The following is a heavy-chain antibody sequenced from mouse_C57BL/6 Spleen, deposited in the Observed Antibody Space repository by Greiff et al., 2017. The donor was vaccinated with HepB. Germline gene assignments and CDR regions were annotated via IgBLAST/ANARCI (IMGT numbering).Heavy chain of an antibody. CDR2: IYPGDGDT. D-gene: IGHD2-4*01. Sequence: VKLQESGAELVKPGASVKISCKASGYAFSSYWMNWVKQRPGKGLEWIGQIYPGDGDTNYNGKFKGKATLTADKSSSTAYMQLSSLTSEDSAVYFCARWGLRRDSWFAYWGQGTLVTVSA. V-gene: IGHV1-80*01. CDR3: ARWGLRRDSWFAY. CDR1: GYAFSSYW. J-gene: IGHJ3*01.